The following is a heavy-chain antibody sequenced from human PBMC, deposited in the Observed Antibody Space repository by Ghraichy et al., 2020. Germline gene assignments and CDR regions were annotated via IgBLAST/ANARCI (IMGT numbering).Heavy chain of an antibody. CDR1: GGSIRSSSYS. V-gene: IGHV4-39*01. D-gene: IGHD6-19*01. CDR2: IYYSGIT. CDR3: ARLDSSGPGDY. Sequence: SQTLSLTCTVSGGSIRSSSYSWGWIRQPPGKGLEWVGQIYYSGITQYSPSLKSRVTMSVDASKNQFSLKLTSLTATDTAVYYCARLDSSGPGDYWGQGTLVTVSS. J-gene: IGHJ4*02.